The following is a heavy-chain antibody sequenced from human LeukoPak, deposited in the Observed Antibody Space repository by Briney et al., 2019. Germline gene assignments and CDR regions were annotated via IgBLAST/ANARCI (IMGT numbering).Heavy chain of an antibody. CDR3: ARLEADVVVPAAHFDY. CDR2: IYHSGST. Sequence: SETLSLTCAVYGGSFSGYYWSWIRQPPGKGLEWIGSIYHSGSTYYNPSLKSRVTISVDTSKNQFSLKLSSVTAADTAVYYCARLEADVVVPAAHFDYWGQGTLVTVSS. CDR1: GGSFSGYY. J-gene: IGHJ4*02. D-gene: IGHD2-2*01. V-gene: IGHV4-34*01.